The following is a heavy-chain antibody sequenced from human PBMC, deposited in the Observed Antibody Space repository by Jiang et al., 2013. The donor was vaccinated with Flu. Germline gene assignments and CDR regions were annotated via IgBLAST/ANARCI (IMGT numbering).Heavy chain of an antibody. Sequence: GAEVKKPGASVKVSCKASGYTFTSYAMHWVRQAPGQRLEWMGWINAGNGNTKYSQKFQGRVTITRDTSASTAYMELSSLRSEDTAVYYCARDSSSGWDRVNWFDPWGQGTLVTVSS. CDR3: ARDSSSGWDRVNWFDP. J-gene: IGHJ5*02. CDR2: INAGNGNT. D-gene: IGHD6-19*01. CDR1: GYTFTSYA. V-gene: IGHV1-3*01.